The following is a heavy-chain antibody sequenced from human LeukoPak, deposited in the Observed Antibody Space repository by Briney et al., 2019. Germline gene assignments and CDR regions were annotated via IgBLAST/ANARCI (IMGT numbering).Heavy chain of an antibody. D-gene: IGHD6-19*01. Sequence: PGGSLRLSCAASGFTFNSYAMTWVRQAPGKGLGWVSAISGSGGSTYFADSVKGRFTISRDNSKNTLYLQMNSLRAEDTAVYYCAKTYSSGWYGFDYFDYWGQGTLVTVSS. V-gene: IGHV3-23*01. CDR3: AKTYSSGWYGFDYFDY. CDR1: GFTFNSYA. J-gene: IGHJ4*02. CDR2: ISGSGGST.